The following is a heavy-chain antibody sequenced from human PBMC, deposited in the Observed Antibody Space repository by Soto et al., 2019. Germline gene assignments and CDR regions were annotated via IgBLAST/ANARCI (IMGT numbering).Heavy chain of an antibody. D-gene: IGHD6-19*01. J-gene: IGHJ2*01. CDR3: AKDVYSSGWFGYFDL. V-gene: IGHV3-30*18. CDR1: GFTFSNYG. Sequence: VQLVESGGGVVQPGRSLRLSCAASGFTFSNYGMHWVRQAPGKGLEWVAVISYDGSKKYYADSVKGRFAISRDNSKNTLYLQMNSLRAEDTAVYYCAKDVYSSGWFGYFDLWGRGTLLTVSS. CDR2: ISYDGSKK.